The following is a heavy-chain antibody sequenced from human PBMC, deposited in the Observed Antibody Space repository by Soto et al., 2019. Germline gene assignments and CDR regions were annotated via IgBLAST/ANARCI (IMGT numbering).Heavy chain of an antibody. D-gene: IGHD3-10*01. J-gene: IGHJ4*02. Sequence: GWSLRLSCAASGFTINNAWMSWVRQAPGKGLEWVSGFRTGGDDGTTYYADSVKGRFTISRDNSKNTLFLQMNSLRAEDTAIYYCAKKVNSGPGSQYFDYWGQGTLVTVPQ. V-gene: IGHV3-23*01. CDR3: AKKVNSGPGSQYFDY. CDR1: GFTINNAW. CDR2: FRTGGDDGTT.